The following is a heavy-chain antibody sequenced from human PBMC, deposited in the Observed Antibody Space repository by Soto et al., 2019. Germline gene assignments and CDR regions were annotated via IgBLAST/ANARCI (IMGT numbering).Heavy chain of an antibody. V-gene: IGHV3-33*01. Sequence: GGSLRLSCTASGVSFRSYGMHWVRQTPGKGLEWVAVIWNDGSNKYYGESVKGRFTISRDNSKNILYLQMNKLKVEDTALYYCARDGEDYVRGTYRFFDYWGQGSLVTVSS. CDR1: GVSFRSYG. D-gene: IGHD3-16*02. J-gene: IGHJ4*02. CDR3: ARDGEDYVRGTYRFFDY. CDR2: IWNDGSNK.